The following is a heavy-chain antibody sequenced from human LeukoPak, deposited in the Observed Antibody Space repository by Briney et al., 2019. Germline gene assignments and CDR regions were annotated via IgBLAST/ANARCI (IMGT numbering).Heavy chain of an antibody. CDR2: IYYSGST. J-gene: IGHJ4*02. V-gene: IGHV4-59*01. CDR1: GGSISTYY. D-gene: IGHD3-3*02. Sequence: SETLSLTCTVSGGSISTYYWNWIRQPPGKGLEWIGYIYYSGSTNYNPSLKSRVTISVDTSKNPFSLNLTSVTAADTAVYYCARGGIRQTFDNWGQGTLVTVSS. CDR3: ARGGIRQTFDN.